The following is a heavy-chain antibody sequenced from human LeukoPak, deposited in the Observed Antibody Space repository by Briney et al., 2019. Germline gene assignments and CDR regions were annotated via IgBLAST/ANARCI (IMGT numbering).Heavy chain of an antibody. CDR2: IQEAGSEK. CDR3: ARGRKDCSAGNCYSDY. CDR1: GFTFGNYW. Sequence: PGGSLRLSCAASGFTFGNYWMNWVRQAPGKGLQWVAIIQEAGSEKHYVDSVKGRFTISRDNAKNSLYLQMNSLRAEDTAVYYCARGRKDCSAGNCYSDYWGQGTLVTVSS. V-gene: IGHV3-7*01. J-gene: IGHJ4*02. D-gene: IGHD2-15*01.